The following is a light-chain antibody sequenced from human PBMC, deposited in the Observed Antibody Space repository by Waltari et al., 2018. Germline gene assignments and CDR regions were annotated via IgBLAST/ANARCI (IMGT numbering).Light chain of an antibody. CDR1: QSVLYSPNSKNY. CDR3: HQYSTTPWT. CDR2: WAS. J-gene: IGKJ1*01. V-gene: IGKV4-1*01. Sequence: DIVMTQSPDSLAVSLGERATINCKSSQSVLYSPNSKNYLAWYQQKTGQPPKMLIYWASSRESGVPDRFSGSGSGTDFTLTISSLQAEDVAVYYCHQYSTTPWTFGQGTKVEI.